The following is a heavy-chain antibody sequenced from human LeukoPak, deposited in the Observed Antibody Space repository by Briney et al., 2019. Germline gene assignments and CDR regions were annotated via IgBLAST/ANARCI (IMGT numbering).Heavy chain of an antibody. D-gene: IGHD3-9*01. CDR1: GYGFSDSA. V-gene: IGHV7-4-1*02. CDR2: INTYTGNP. CDR3: AREPGYYNTHDAFDI. J-gene: IGHJ3*02. Sequence: ASVKVSCKASGYGFSDSALNWVRQAPGQGLEWMGWINTYTGNPTYAQAFTGRFVLSLETSVSTAYLQITSLKAEDTAVYYWAREPGYYNTHDAFDIWGQGTMVTVSS.